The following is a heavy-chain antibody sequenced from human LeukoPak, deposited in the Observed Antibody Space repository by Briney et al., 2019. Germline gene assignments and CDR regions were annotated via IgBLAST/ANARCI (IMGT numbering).Heavy chain of an antibody. D-gene: IGHD2-2*02. CDR3: ARRAIPSEPHYLDF. CDR1: GVSMRGYY. Sequence: SETLSLTCIVSGVSMRGYYLTWIRQPPGKGLEWIGYISYSGGTNYNPSLESRVTMSVYTSKNEFSLYVNSVTAADTAIYNCARRAIPSEPHYLDFWGQGILVTVSS. V-gene: IGHV4-59*08. CDR2: ISYSGGT. J-gene: IGHJ4*02.